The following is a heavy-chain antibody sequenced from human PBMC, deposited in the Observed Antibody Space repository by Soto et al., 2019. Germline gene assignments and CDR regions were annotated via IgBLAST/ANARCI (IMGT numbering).Heavy chain of an antibody. V-gene: IGHV3-30*18. CDR1: GFTFSSYG. J-gene: IGHJ4*02. CDR2: ISYDGSNK. CDR3: EKDDPYFDY. Sequence: PGGSLRLSCAASGFTFSSYGMHWVRQAPGKGLEWVAVISYDGSNKYYADSVKGRFTISRDNSKNTLYLQMNSLRAEDTAVYYCEKDDPYFDYWGQGTLVTVSS.